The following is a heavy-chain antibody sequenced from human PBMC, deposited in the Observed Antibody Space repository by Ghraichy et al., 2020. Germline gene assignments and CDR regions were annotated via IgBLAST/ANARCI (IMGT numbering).Heavy chain of an antibody. CDR2: INHSGST. D-gene: IGHD6-13*01. CDR1: GGSFSGYY. CDR3: ARVKQGRGRIAAAGSGVFDY. Sequence: SETLSLTCAVYGGSFSGYYWSWIRQPPGKGLEWIGEINHSGSTNYNPSLKSRVTISVDTSKNQFSLKLSSVTAADTAVYYCARVKQGRGRIAAAGSGVFDYWGQGTLVTVSS. V-gene: IGHV4-34*01. J-gene: IGHJ4*02.